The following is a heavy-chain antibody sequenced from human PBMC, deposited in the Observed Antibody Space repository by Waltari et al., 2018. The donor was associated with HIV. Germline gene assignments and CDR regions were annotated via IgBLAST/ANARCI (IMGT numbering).Heavy chain of an antibody. CDR2: IYSGGST. CDR1: GFTVSSTY. Sequence: EVQLVESGGGLVQPGGSLRLSCAASGFTVSSTYMSWVRQAPGKGLEWVSVIYSGGSTYYADSVKGRFTISRDNSKNTLYLQMNSLRAEDTAVYYCARWFDYDSSGCFDYWGQGTLVTVSS. V-gene: IGHV3-66*01. CDR3: ARWFDYDSSGCFDY. J-gene: IGHJ4*02. D-gene: IGHD3-22*01.